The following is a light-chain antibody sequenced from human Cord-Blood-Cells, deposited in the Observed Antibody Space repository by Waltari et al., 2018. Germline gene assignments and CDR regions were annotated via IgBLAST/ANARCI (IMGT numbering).Light chain of an antibody. V-gene: IGKV3-20*01. CDR2: GTS. CDR1: QSVSSSY. Sequence: EIVLTQFPGTLSLSPGERATLSCRASQSVSSSYLAWYQQKPGQAPRLLIYGTSSRATGIPDRFRGSGSGTDFTLTISRLEPEDFAVYYCQQYGSSPPTFGPGTKVDIK. J-gene: IGKJ3*01. CDR3: QQYGSSPPT.